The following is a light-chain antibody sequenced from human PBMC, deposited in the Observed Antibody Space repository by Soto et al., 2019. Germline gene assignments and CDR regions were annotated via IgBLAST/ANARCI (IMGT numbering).Light chain of an antibody. CDR3: QQYNNSPYT. V-gene: IGKV1-5*01. Sequence: DVQMTQSPSTLSASVGDRVTITCRASQSVNTWLAWYQQRPGTAPKLLISDASTLRSGVPSRFSGSGSVTEFTLTISSLQPDDFATYYCQQYNNSPYTFGQGTNLEIK. CDR2: DAS. CDR1: QSVNTW. J-gene: IGKJ2*01.